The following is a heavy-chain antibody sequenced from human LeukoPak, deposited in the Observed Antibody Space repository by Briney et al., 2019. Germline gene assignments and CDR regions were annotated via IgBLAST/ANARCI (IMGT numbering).Heavy chain of an antibody. CDR1: EYTFTIYD. Sequence: ASVTVSCKASEYTFTIYDINWVRQAPGQGLEYMGWMNPKTGGTVYAQKFQGRVTMTRDASIGTAYMELSSLKSEDTAVYYCARGAIFGATRGYGMDVWGQGTKVTVSS. V-gene: IGHV1-8*01. D-gene: IGHD3-3*01. J-gene: IGHJ6*02. CDR2: MNPKTGGT. CDR3: ARGAIFGATRGYGMDV.